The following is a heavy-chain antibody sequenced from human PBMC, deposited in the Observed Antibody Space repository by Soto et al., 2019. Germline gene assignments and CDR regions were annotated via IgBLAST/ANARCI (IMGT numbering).Heavy chain of an antibody. D-gene: IGHD6-13*01. CDR2: IYGGGTT. J-gene: IGHJ4*02. CDR1: GFAVNSNY. CDR3: VRASSY. Sequence: LRLSCAASGFAVNSNYMSWVRQAPGKGLEWVSVIYGGGTTYYSGSVKGRFTISRDNSKNTLYLQMNSLTAEDTAVYYCVRASSYWGQGTLVTVSS. V-gene: IGHV3-53*01.